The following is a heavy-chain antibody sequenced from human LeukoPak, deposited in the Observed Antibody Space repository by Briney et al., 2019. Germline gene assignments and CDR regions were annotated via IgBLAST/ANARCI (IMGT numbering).Heavy chain of an antibody. CDR2: ISGSGGST. D-gene: IGHD4-17*01. V-gene: IGHV3-23*01. Sequence: PGGSLRLSCAASVFTFSSYAMSWVRQAPGRGLEGVSAISGSGGSTYYADSVKGRFTISRDNSKNTLYLQMNSLRAEDTAVYYCAKDYGDNPDTFDYWGQGTLVTVSS. CDR3: AKDYGDNPDTFDY. CDR1: VFTFSSYA. J-gene: IGHJ4*02.